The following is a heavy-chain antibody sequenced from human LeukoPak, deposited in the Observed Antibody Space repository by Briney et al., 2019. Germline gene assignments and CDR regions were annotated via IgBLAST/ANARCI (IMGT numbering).Heavy chain of an antibody. D-gene: IGHD2-2*01. V-gene: IGHV4-4*07. CDR3: ARDSLAYCSSTSCYDAFDI. Sequence: SETLSLTRTVSGGSISSYYWSWIRQPAGKGLEWIGRIYTSGSTNYNPSLKSRVTMSVDTSKNQFSLKLSSVTAADTAVYYCARDSLAYCSSTSCYDAFDIWGQGTMVTVSS. J-gene: IGHJ3*02. CDR2: IYTSGST. CDR1: GGSISSYY.